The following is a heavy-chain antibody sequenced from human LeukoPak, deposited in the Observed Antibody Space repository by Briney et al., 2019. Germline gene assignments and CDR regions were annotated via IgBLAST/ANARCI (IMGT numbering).Heavy chain of an antibody. CDR1: GYSFTSYW. V-gene: IGHV5-51*01. D-gene: IGHD2-2*01. J-gene: IGHJ3*02. Sequence: GESLKISCKGSGYSFTSYWIGWVRQMPGTGLEWMGFTFPGDSDTRYSSSFEGQVTLSADKSISTAYLQWSSLKASDTAMYYCARRRYCSSTSCHEGAFDIWGQGTMVTVSS. CDR2: TFPGDSDT. CDR3: ARRRYCSSTSCHEGAFDI.